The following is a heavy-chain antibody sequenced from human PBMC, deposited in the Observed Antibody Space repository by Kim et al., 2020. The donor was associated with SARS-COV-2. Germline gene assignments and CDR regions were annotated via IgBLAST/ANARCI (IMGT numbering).Heavy chain of an antibody. D-gene: IGHD5-18*01. V-gene: IGHV4-31*02. J-gene: IGHJ4*02. CDR3: ARGCVDTAMEPPDY. Sequence: PSLKSRVTISVDTSKNQFSLKLSSVTAADTAVYYCARGCVDTAMEPPDYWGQGTLVTVSS.